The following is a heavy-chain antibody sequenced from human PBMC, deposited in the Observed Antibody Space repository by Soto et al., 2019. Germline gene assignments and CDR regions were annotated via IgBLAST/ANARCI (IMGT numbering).Heavy chain of an antibody. J-gene: IGHJ6*02. CDR3: AKDILQIYYGSAIYGMDV. V-gene: IGHV3-9*01. Sequence: EVQLVESGGGLVQPGRSLRLSCAASGFTFDDYAMHWVRQAPGKGLEWVSGISWNSGSIGYADSVKGRFTISRDNAKNSLYLQMNSLRAEDTALYYCAKDILQIYYGSAIYGMDVWGQGTTVTVSS. D-gene: IGHD3-10*01. CDR1: GFTFDDYA. CDR2: ISWNSGSI.